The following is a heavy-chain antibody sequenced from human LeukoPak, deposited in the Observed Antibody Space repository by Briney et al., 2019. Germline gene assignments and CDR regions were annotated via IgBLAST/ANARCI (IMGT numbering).Heavy chain of an antibody. CDR3: ARGRGNWNYVPYGLDV. CDR2: ISSSSSYI. Sequence: PGGSLRLSCAASGFTFSSYSMNWVRQAPGKGLEWVSSISSSSSYIYYADSVKGRFTISRDNAKNSLYLQMNSLRAEDTAVYYCARGRGNWNYVPYGLDVWGQGTTVTVSS. J-gene: IGHJ6*02. CDR1: GFTFSSYS. D-gene: IGHD1-7*01. V-gene: IGHV3-21*01.